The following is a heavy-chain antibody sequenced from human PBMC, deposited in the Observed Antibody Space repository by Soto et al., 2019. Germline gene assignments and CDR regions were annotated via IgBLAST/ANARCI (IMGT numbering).Heavy chain of an antibody. CDR2: ISWNSGSI. CDR3: VRGFHGGNSCHFAN. J-gene: IGHJ4*02. Sequence: EVQLVESGGGLVQPGRSLRLSCAASGFTFEDYAMHWVRQAPGKGLEWLSSISWNSGSIGYADSGKGRLTISRDNAKKALYLKMSDLRTEDTALYHCVRGFHGGNSCHFANWGQGTHVTVSS. CDR1: GFTFEDYA. D-gene: IGHD2-21*02. V-gene: IGHV3-9*01.